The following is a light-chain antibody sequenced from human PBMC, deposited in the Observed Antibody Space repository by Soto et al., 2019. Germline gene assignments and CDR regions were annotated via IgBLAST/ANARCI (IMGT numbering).Light chain of an antibody. J-gene: IGKJ4*01. CDR1: QSVSSN. Sequence: EIVMTQSPATLSVSPGERATLSCRASQSVSSNFAWYQRKPGQAPRLLIYGASTRATGIPARFSGSGSGTEFTVTISNLQSEDFAVYYCQQYKNWPLTFGGGTKVEIK. CDR3: QQYKNWPLT. V-gene: IGKV3-15*01. CDR2: GAS.